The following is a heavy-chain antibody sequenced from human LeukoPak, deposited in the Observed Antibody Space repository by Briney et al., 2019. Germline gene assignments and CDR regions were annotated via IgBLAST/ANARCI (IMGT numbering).Heavy chain of an antibody. Sequence: GSLRLSCAASGFTLSSYGMHWVRQAPGKGLEWVAVISYDGRDKYYADSVKGRFTISRDNSKNTLYLQMNSLRVEDTAVYYCAKDRGFYYYGMDVWGQGTPVTASS. CDR3: AKDRGFYYYGMDV. V-gene: IGHV3-30*18. D-gene: IGHD3-16*01. J-gene: IGHJ6*02. CDR1: GFTLSSYG. CDR2: ISYDGRDK.